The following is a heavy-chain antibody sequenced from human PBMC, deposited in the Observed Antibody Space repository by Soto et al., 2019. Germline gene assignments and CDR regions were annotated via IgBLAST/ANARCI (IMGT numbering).Heavy chain of an antibody. CDR1: GYAFPPYG. CDR2: ISAHNGNT. Sequence: QVHLVQSGAEVKKPGASVKVSCQASGYAFPPYGIPWGRQAPGQGLEWMGWISAHNGNTNYAQKLQGRVTVTRDTSTSTAYMELRSLRSDDTAVYYCARGRYGDYWGQGALVTVSS. J-gene: IGHJ4*02. CDR3: ARGRYGDY. D-gene: IGHD1-1*01. V-gene: IGHV1-18*01.